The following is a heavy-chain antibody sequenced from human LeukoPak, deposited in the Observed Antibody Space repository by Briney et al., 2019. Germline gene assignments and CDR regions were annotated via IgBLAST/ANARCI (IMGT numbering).Heavy chain of an antibody. V-gene: IGHV3-49*03. J-gene: IGHJ4*02. D-gene: IGHD2-15*01. CDR3: TRDYGPAATVVVVAARATFDY. CDR2: IRSKAYGGTT. CDR1: GFTFGDYA. Sequence: GGSLRHSCTASGFTFGDYAMSWFRQAPGKGLEWVCFIRSKAYGGTTEYAASVKGRFTISRDDSKSIAYLQMNSLKTEDTAVYYCTRDYGPAATVVVVAARATFDYWGQGTLVTVSS.